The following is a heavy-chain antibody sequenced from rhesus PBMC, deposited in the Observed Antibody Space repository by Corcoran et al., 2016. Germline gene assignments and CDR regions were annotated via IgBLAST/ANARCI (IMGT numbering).Heavy chain of an antibody. CDR3: ARVRYSSWSGFDY. D-gene: IGHD6-13*01. Sequence: QVQLQESGPGLVKPSETLPLTCAVSGASISSGYGWRWIRQPPGKGREWIGYIGGSSGSTNYNPSLKSRVTISKDTSKNQFSLKLSAVTAADTAVYYCARVRYSSWSGFDYWGQGVLVTVSS. CDR2: IGGSSGST. CDR1: GASISSGYG. J-gene: IGHJ4*01. V-gene: IGHV4-127*01.